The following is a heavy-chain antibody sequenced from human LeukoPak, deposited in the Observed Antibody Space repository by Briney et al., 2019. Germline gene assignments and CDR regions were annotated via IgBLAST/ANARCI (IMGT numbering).Heavy chain of an antibody. V-gene: IGHV3-30*02. Sequence: PGGSLRLSCAASGFIFCNNSMHWVRQAPGKGLEWVAFIRYDGSNTYYADSVKGRFTISRDNAKNTLFLQINSLRAEDTAVYYCAREILAPGKTHDYWGQGTLVTVSS. CDR2: IRYDGSNT. CDR3: AREILAPGKTHDY. CDR1: GFIFCNNS. J-gene: IGHJ4*02.